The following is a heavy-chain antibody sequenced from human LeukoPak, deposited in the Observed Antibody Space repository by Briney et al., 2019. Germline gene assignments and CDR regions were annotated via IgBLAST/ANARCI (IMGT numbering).Heavy chain of an antibody. CDR3: AREGEVIVTDNLFY. CDR1: GYTFTGYY. J-gene: IGHJ4*02. CDR2: INPNSGGT. Sequence: ASVKVSCKASGYTFTGYYMHWVRQAPGQGLEWMGWINPNSGGTNFAQKFQGRVTLTRDTSIDTAYMELSSLRSEDTAAYYCAREGEVIVTDNLFYWGQGTLVTVSS. V-gene: IGHV1-2*02. D-gene: IGHD2-21*01.